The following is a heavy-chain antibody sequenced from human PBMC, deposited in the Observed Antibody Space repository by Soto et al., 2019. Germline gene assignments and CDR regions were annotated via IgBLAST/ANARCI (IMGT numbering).Heavy chain of an antibody. Sequence: GESLKISCKASGYSFTRHWIGWVRQMPGKGLEWVGIINPGDSDTRYSPSFQGQVTISVDNSISTAYLQWTSLRASDTAMYYCARLPGNLNWFDPWGQGTLVSVSS. J-gene: IGHJ5*02. CDR2: INPGDSDT. V-gene: IGHV5-51*01. CDR1: GYSFTRHW. CDR3: ARLPGNLNWFDP.